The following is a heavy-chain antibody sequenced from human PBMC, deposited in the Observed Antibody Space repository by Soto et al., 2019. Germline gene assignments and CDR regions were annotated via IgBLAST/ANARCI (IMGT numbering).Heavy chain of an antibody. Sequence: SETLSLTCTVSGGSISSGGYYWSWIRQHPGKGLEWIGYIYYSGSTYYNPSLKSRVTISVDTSKNQFSLKLSSVTAADTVVYYCARVQYQLLLVDYWGQGALVTVSS. CDR2: IYYSGST. D-gene: IGHD2-2*01. CDR3: ARVQYQLLLVDY. CDR1: GGSISSGGYY. V-gene: IGHV4-31*03. J-gene: IGHJ4*02.